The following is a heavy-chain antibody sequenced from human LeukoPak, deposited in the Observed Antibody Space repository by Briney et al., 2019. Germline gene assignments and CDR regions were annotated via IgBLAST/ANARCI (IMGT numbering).Heavy chain of an antibody. CDR2: INWNGGST. V-gene: IGHV3-20*04. CDR3: ASGGIYYGAAFDF. CDR1: GFTFSSYW. J-gene: IGHJ4*02. Sequence: GGSLRLSCAASGFTFSSYWMSWVRQAPGKGLEWVSGINWNGGSTGYADSVKGRFTISRDNAKNSLYLQMNSLRAEDTALYYCASGGIYYGAAFDFWGQGTLVTVSS. D-gene: IGHD1-26*01.